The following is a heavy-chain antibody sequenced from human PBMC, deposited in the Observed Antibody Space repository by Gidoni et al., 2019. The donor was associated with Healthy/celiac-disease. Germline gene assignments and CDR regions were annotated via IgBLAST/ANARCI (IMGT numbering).Heavy chain of an antibody. CDR2: IYYSGST. Sequence: QLQLQESGPGLVKPSETLSLTCTVSVGSISSSSYYWGWIRQPPGKGLEWIGSIYYSGSTYYNPSLKSRVTISVDTSKNQFSLKLSSVTAADTAVYYCARHVDYDFWSGRYRYNWFDPWGQGTLVTVSS. D-gene: IGHD3-3*01. V-gene: IGHV4-39*01. J-gene: IGHJ5*02. CDR1: VGSISSSSYY. CDR3: ARHVDYDFWSGRYRYNWFDP.